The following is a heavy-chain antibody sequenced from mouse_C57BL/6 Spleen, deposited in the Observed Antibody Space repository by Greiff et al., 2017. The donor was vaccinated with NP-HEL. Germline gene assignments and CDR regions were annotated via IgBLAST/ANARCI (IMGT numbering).Heavy chain of an antibody. D-gene: IGHD2-3*01. J-gene: IGHJ3*01. CDR1: GFTFSSYA. V-gene: IGHV5-9-1*02. Sequence: EVKLVESGEGLVKPGGSLKLSCAASGFTFSSYAMSWVRQTPEKRLEWVAYISSGGDYIYYADTVKGRFTISRDNARNTLYLQMSSLKSEDTAMYYCTRDRNGYSLFAYWGQGTLVTVSA. CDR2: ISSGGDYI. CDR3: TRDRNGYSLFAY.